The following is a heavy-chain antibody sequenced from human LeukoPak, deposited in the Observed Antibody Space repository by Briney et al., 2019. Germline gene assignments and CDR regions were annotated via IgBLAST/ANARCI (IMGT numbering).Heavy chain of an antibody. CDR3: ARGGGYCSSTSCYWAIVLPHPIDY. D-gene: IGHD2-2*01. V-gene: IGHV3-53*01. Sequence: GSLILSCAASGFTVSSNYMSWVRQAPGKGLEWVSVIYSGGSTYYADSVKGRFTISRDNAKNSLYLQMNSLRAEDTAVYYCARGGGYCSSTSCYWAIVLPHPIDYWGQGTLVTVSS. CDR1: GFTVSSNY. J-gene: IGHJ4*02. CDR2: IYSGGST.